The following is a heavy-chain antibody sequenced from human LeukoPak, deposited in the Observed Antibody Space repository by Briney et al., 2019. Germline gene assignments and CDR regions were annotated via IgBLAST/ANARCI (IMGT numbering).Heavy chain of an antibody. CDR3: AVVGYDSSGYYWFDP. CDR2: IYTSGST. D-gene: IGHD3-22*01. Sequence: SETLSLTCTVSGGSISSYYWSWIRQPAGKGLEWIGRIYTSGSTNYNPSLKSRVTISVDTSKNQFSLKLSSVTAADTAVYYCAVVGYDSSGYYWFDPWGQGTLVTVSS. V-gene: IGHV4-4*07. J-gene: IGHJ5*02. CDR1: GGSISSYY.